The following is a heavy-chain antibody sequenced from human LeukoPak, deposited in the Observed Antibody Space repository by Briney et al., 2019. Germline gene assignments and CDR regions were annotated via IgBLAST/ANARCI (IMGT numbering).Heavy chain of an antibody. J-gene: IGHJ4*02. V-gene: IGHV3-23*01. CDR3: AKDFRIGYSAHFDY. CDR2: ISGGGGST. D-gene: IGHD2-21*01. CDR1: GFTFTSYS. Sequence: GSLRLSCAASGFTFTSYSMNWVRQAPGKGLEWVSTISGGGGSTYYADSVKGRFSISRDNSKNTLYLQMDSLRGEDTAVYYCAKDFRIGYSAHFDYWGQGALVTVSS.